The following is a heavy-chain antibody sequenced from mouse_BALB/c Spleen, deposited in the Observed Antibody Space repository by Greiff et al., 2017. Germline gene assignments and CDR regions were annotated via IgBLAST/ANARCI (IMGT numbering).Heavy chain of an antibody. CDR2: ISDGGSYT. Sequence: EVQLVESGGGLVKPGGSLKLSCAASGFTFSDYYMYWVRQTPEKRLEWVATISDGGSYTYYPDSVKGRFTISRDNAKNNLYLQMSSLKSEDTAMYYCARERGFDITTSAGFAYWGQGTLVTVSA. V-gene: IGHV5-4*02. D-gene: IGHD1-1*01. CDR1: GFTFSDYY. CDR3: ARERGFDITTSAGFAY. J-gene: IGHJ3*01.